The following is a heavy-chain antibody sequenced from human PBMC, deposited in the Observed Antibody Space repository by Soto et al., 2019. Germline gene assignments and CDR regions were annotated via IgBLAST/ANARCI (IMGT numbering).Heavy chain of an antibody. D-gene: IGHD6-19*01. J-gene: IGHJ4*02. Sequence: SLGLSCAASGFTFSSYAMSWVRQAPGKGLEWVSAISGSGGNTYYADSVKGRFTISRDNSKNTLYLQMNSLRAEDTALYYCAKVPGIAVPYFDYWGQGTLVTVSS. CDR2: ISGSGGNT. V-gene: IGHV3-23*01. CDR1: GFTFSSYA. CDR3: AKVPGIAVPYFDY.